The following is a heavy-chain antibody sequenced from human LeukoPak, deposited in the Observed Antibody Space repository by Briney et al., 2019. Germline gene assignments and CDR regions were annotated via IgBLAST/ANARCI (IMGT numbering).Heavy chain of an antibody. CDR2: INHSGST. J-gene: IGHJ3*02. V-gene: IGHV4-34*01. D-gene: IGHD6-13*01. CDR1: GGSFSGYH. CDR3: ARAKGLAAAGTRVEAFDI. Sequence: SETLSLTCAVYGGSFSGYHWSWIRQPPGKGLEWIGEINHSGSTNYNPSLKSRVTISVDTSKNQFSLKLSSVTAADTAVYYCARAKGLAAAGTRVEAFDIWGQGTMVTVSS.